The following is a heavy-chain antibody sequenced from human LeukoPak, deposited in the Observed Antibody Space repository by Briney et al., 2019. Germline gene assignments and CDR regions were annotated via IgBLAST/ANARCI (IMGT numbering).Heavy chain of an antibody. D-gene: IGHD6-13*01. V-gene: IGHV6-1*01. CDR2: TYYKSKWYY. J-gene: IGHJ4*02. CDR3: ARSAAGTIDY. CDR1: GDSVSSNSAT. Sequence: SQTLSLTCDISGDSVSSNSATWNWIRQSPSRGLEWLGRTYYKSKWYYGYAVSMKSRITINPDTSKNQFSLHLNSVTPEDTAVYYCARSAAGTIDYWGQGTLVTVSS.